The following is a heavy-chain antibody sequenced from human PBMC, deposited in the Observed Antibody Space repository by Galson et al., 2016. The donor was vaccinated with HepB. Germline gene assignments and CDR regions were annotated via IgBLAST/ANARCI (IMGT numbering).Heavy chain of an antibody. J-gene: IGHJ5*02. Sequence: TLSLTCAVSGGSISSGGFSWNWIRQPPGKGLEWIGYIDHSGSTSYNPSLKSRFTISLDRYKNQFSLNLTSVTAADTAVYYCARRLAGNLVRGFDPWGQGTLVTVSS. V-gene: IGHV4-30-2*01. CDR3: ARRLAGNLVRGFDP. D-gene: IGHD3-10*01. CDR2: IDHSGST. CDR1: GGSISSGGFS.